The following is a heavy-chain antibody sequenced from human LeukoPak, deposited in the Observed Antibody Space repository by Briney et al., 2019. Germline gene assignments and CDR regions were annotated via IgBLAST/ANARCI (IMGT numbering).Heavy chain of an antibody. CDR3: AKDVYGDYGGLDY. Sequence: GGSLRLSCAASGFTFSSYAMSWVRQAPGKGLEWVSAISGSAGSTYYADSVKGRFAISRDNSKNTLYLQMNSLRAEDTAVYYCAKDVYGDYGGLDYWGQGTLVTVSS. D-gene: IGHD4-17*01. CDR2: ISGSAGST. V-gene: IGHV3-23*01. CDR1: GFTFSSYA. J-gene: IGHJ4*02.